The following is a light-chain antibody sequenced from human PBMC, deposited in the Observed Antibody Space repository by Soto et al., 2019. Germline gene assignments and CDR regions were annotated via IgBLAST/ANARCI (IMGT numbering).Light chain of an antibody. CDR1: SSNIGSNT. CDR2: SNN. V-gene: IGLV1-44*01. CDR3: AAWEDSLNGRV. Sequence: QSVLTQPPSASGTPGQRVTISCSGSSSNIGSNTVNWYQQLPGTAPKLLIYSNNQRPSGVPDRFSGSKSGTSASLAISGLQSEYEADYYCAAWEDSLNGRVFGTWAKLTFL. J-gene: IGLJ1*01.